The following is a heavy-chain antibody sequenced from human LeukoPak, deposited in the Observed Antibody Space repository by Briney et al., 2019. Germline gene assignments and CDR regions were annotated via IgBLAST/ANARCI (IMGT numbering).Heavy chain of an antibody. CDR3: ARRGNYYGSGSYYNV. V-gene: IGHV4-38-2*02. J-gene: IGHJ4*02. CDR1: GYSISSGYY. CDR2: IYHSGST. D-gene: IGHD3-10*01. Sequence: SETLSLTCTVSGYSISSGYYWGWIRQPPGKGLEWIGSIYHSGSTYYNPSLKSRVTISVDTSKNQFSLKLSSVTAADTAVYYCARRGNYYGSGSYYNVWGQGTLVTVSS.